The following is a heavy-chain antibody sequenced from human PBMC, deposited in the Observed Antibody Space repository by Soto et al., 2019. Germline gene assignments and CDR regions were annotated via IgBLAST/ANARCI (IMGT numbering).Heavy chain of an antibody. CDR1: GFTFSRYG. J-gene: IGHJ6*02. CDR3: ARERGVGYNRAPLNYGMDV. V-gene: IGHV3-33*01. D-gene: IGHD6-25*01. Sequence: PGGSLRLSCAASGFTFSRYGMHWVRQAPGKGLEWVAIIWYDGSKKHYADSVKGRFTISRDDSRSTLYVQMNSLRAEDTALYYCARERGVGYNRAPLNYGMDVWGQGTTVTVSS. CDR2: IWYDGSKK.